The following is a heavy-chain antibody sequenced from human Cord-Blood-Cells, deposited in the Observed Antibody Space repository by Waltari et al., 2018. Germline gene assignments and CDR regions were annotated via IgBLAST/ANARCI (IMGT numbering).Heavy chain of an antibody. V-gene: IGHV3-74*01. D-gene: IGHD6-13*01. CDR3: ASDLAAAGTDY. J-gene: IGHJ4*02. CDR1: GFTFRSYW. CDR2: INSDGSST. Sequence: EVQLVESGGGLVQPGGSLRPSCAASGFTFRSYWMHWVRQAPGKGLVWVSRINSDGSSTSYADSVKGRFTISRDNAKNTLYLQMNSLRAEDTAVYYCASDLAAAGTDYWGQGTLVTVSS.